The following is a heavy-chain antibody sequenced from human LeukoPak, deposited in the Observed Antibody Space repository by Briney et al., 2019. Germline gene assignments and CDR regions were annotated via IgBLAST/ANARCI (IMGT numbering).Heavy chain of an antibody. CDR3: ATSTAAAGTD. J-gene: IGHJ4*02. CDR2: IKQDGSEK. V-gene: IGHV3-7*03. D-gene: IGHD6-13*01. Sequence: PGGSLRLSCAASGFTFSSYAMSWVRQAPGKGLKWVANIKQDGSEKYYVDSVKGRFTISRDNAQNSLYLQMNSLRAEDTAIYHCATSTAAAGTDWGQGTLVTVSS. CDR1: GFTFSSYA.